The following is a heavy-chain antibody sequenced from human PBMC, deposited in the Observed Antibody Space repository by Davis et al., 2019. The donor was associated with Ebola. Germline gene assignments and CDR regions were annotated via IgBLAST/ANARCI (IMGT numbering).Heavy chain of an antibody. CDR3: ARGGVGGQYQLLRYYYGMDV. D-gene: IGHD2-2*01. CDR2: INAGNGNT. J-gene: IGHJ6*02. V-gene: IGHV1-3*01. Sequence: APVKVSCKASGYTFTSYAMHWVRQAPGQRLEWMGWINAGNGNTKYSQKFQGRVTITRDTSASTAYMELSSLRSEDTAVYYCARGGVGGQYQLLRYYYGMDVWGQGTTVTVSS. CDR1: GYTFTSYA.